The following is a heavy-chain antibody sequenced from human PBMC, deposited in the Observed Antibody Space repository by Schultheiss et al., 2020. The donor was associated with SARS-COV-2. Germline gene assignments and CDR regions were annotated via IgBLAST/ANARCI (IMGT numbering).Heavy chain of an antibody. D-gene: IGHD1-26*01. CDR3: ARSSGSYYRDWFDP. CDR2: INPNSGGT. CDR1: GYTFTGYY. J-gene: IGHJ5*02. Sequence: ASVKVSCKASGYTFTGYYMHWVRQAPGQGLEWMGWINPNSGGTNYAQKFQGRVTMTRDTSISTAYMELSRLRSDDTAVYYCARSSGSYYRDWFDPWGQGTLVTVSS. V-gene: IGHV1-2*02.